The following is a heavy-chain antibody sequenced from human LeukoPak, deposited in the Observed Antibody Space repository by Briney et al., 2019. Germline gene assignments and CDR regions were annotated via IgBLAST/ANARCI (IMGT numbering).Heavy chain of an antibody. CDR2: IKSKTDGWTT. J-gene: IGHJ4*02. D-gene: IGHD4-17*01. Sequence: GGSLRLSCAASGFTFSNAWMSWVRQAPGKGLEWVGRIKSKTDGWTTDYAAPVKGRFTISRDDSKNTLYLHMNSLRIEDTAVYYCTTDSYGDYGVAFAYWGQGTLVTVSS. CDR3: TTDSYGDYGVAFAY. CDR1: GFTFSNAW. V-gene: IGHV3-15*01.